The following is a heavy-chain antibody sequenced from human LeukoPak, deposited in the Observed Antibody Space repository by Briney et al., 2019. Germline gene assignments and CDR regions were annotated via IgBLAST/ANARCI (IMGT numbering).Heavy chain of an antibody. J-gene: IGHJ4*02. D-gene: IGHD2-21*01. CDR1: GGSFSGYY. CDR2: IYFSGSV. V-gene: IGHV4-34*01. Sequence: PSETLSLTCAVYGGSFSGYYWSWIRQPPGKGLEYIGSIYFSGSVYYNPSLRSRVTISLDTSKKQLSLRLNSVTAADTAVYYCAKHNGGGIVSYVAPGPPDYFDYWGPGTLVTVSS. CDR3: AKHNGGGIVSYVAPGPPDYFDY.